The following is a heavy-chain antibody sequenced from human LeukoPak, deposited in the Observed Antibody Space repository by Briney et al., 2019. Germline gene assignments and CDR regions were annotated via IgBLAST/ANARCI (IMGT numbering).Heavy chain of an antibody. CDR1: GGTFSSYA. V-gene: IGHV1-69*13. Sequence: EASVKVSCTASGGTFSSYAISWVRQAPGQGLEWMGGIIPIFGTANYAQKFQGRVTITADESTSTAYMELSSLRSEDTAVYYCARSPYYYDSSGYYYYFDYWGQGTLVTVSS. CDR2: IIPIFGTA. CDR3: ARSPYYYDSSGYYYYFDY. J-gene: IGHJ4*02. D-gene: IGHD3-22*01.